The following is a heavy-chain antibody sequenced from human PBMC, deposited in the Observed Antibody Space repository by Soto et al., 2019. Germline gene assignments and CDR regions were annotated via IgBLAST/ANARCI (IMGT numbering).Heavy chain of an antibody. J-gene: IGHJ6*02. CDR1: GFTFSSYW. CDR3: ARGPRSYYDILTGPHYGMDV. D-gene: IGHD3-9*01. V-gene: IGHV3-74*01. CDR2: INSDGSST. Sequence: PGGSLRLSCAASGFTFSSYWMPWVRQAPGKGLVWVSRINSDGSSTSYADPVKGRFTISRDNAKNTLYLQMNSLRAEDTAVYYCARGPRSYYDILTGPHYGMDVWGQGTTVTVSS.